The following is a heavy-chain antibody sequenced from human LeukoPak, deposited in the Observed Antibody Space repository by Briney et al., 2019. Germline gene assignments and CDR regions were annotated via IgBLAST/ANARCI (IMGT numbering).Heavy chain of an antibody. CDR3: ARSPLEAAVAVMGDY. CDR1: GGTFSSYA. V-gene: IGHV1-46*01. J-gene: IGHJ4*02. Sequence: ASVKVSCKASGGTFSSYAISWVRQAPGQGLEWMGIINPSGGSTSYAQKFQGRVTMTRDTSTSTVYMELSSLRSEDTAVYYCARSPLEAAVAVMGDYWGQGTLVTVSS. D-gene: IGHD6-19*01. CDR2: INPSGGST.